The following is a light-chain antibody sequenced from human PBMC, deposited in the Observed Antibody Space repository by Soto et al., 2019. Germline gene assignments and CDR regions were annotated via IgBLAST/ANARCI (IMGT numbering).Light chain of an antibody. V-gene: IGKV1-17*01. Sequence: DIQMTQSPSSLSASVGDEVTITCRASQTIMTYLNWYQLKPGKPPRLLIYAASSLQSGVPSRFSGSGSGTDFSLTISSLQPEDSATYFCLQHNSYPRTFGQGTKVDI. CDR1: QTIMTY. J-gene: IGKJ1*01. CDR3: LQHNSYPRT. CDR2: AAS.